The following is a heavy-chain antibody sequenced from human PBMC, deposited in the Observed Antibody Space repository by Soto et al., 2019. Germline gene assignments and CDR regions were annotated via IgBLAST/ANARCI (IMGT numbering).Heavy chain of an antibody. CDR3: AREDRAYYSSAYNSY. J-gene: IGHJ4*02. D-gene: IGHD3-22*01. CDR2: ISYDGSKT. V-gene: IGHV3-30-3*01. CDR1: GFTFSTYT. Sequence: QVQLVESGGGVVPSGRSLRLSCATSGFTFSTYTMHWVRQASGKGLEWVAAISYDGSKTYYAESVKGRFTISRDNSKNTLDLQMNSLRAEDTAVYYCAREDRAYYSSAYNSYWGQGSLVTVSS.